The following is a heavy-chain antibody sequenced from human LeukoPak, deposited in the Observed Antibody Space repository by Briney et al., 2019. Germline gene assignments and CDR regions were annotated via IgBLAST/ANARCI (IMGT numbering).Heavy chain of an antibody. D-gene: IGHD2-15*01. J-gene: IGHJ4*02. CDR3: AGGVTVVVVAATQTDY. Sequence: PGGSLRLSCAASGFTFSSYAMSWVRQAPGKGLEWVSPISGSGGRTYYADSVKGRFTISRDNSKNTLYLQMNSLRAEDTAVYYCAGGVTVVVVAATQTDYWGQGTLVTVSS. V-gene: IGHV3-23*01. CDR1: GFTFSSYA. CDR2: ISGSGGRT.